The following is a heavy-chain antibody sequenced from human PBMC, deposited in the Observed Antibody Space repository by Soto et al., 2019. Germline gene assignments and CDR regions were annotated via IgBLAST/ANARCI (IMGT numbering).Heavy chain of an antibody. CDR3: ARGHTWFDP. CDR2: IYYSGST. Sequence: QVQLQESRPGLVKPSQTLSLTCTVSGGSIGSGGYYWSWIRQHPGKGLEWIGYIYYSGSTYYSPSLKSRVTMSVDTSKKQFSLRLSSVTAADTAMYYCARGHTWFDPWGQGTLVTVSS. J-gene: IGHJ5*02. CDR1: GGSIGSGGYY. V-gene: IGHV4-31*03.